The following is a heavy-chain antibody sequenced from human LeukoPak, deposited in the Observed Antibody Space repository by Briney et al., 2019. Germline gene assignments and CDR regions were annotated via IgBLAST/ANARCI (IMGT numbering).Heavy chain of an antibody. CDR1: GFTFDNYA. Sequence: GGSLRLSCVASGFTFDNYAMTWVRQAPGKGLEWVSAISGSGDYTYYADSVKGRFTISRDNAKNTLYLQMTSLRAEDTAVYFCAKRTGGTNPFDYWGQGTLVTVSS. CDR2: ISGSGDYT. D-gene: IGHD2-8*01. V-gene: IGHV3-23*01. J-gene: IGHJ4*02. CDR3: AKRTGGTNPFDY.